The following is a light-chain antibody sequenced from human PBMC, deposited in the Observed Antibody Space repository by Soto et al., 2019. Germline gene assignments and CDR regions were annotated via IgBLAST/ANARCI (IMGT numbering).Light chain of an antibody. CDR1: SSDVGNFYL. V-gene: IGLV2-23*01. CDR2: EDS. CDR3: CSYAGGSRV. Sequence: QSALTQPASVSGSPGQSITISCTGTSSDVGNFYLVSWYQQHPGKAPKLMIYEDSQRPSGVSTRSSGSKSGNTASLTISGLQAEDEADYYCCSYAGGSRVFGTGTKLTVL. J-gene: IGLJ1*01.